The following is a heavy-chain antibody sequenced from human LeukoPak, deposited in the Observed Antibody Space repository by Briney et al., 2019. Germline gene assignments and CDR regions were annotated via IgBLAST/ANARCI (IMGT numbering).Heavy chain of an antibody. J-gene: IGHJ4*02. CDR1: GFTFSSYS. D-gene: IGHD3-22*01. Sequence: GGSLRLSCAASGFTFSSYSMLWVRQAPGKGLEWVSYINSSSSTIYYADSVKGRFTISRDNAKNSLYLQMNTLRAEDTAVYYCARDRHKYNYDSGGYPPYWGQGPLVTVSS. CDR3: ARDRHKYNYDSGGYPPY. V-gene: IGHV3-48*01. CDR2: INSSSSTI.